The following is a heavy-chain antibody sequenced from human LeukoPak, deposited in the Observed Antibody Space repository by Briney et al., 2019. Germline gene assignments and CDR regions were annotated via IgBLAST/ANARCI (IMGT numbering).Heavy chain of an antibody. D-gene: IGHD4-17*01. V-gene: IGHV4-38-2*02. J-gene: IGHJ4*01. CDR1: GYSISNNFY. CDR2: INHSWST. CDR3: ARAPGTTFDY. Sequence: SETLSLTCTVSGYSISNNFYWAWIRQSPGEGLEWIASINHSWSTYYNPSLKSRVTISVDTSKNQFSLKLTSVTAADTAVYYCARAPGTTFDYWGHGNMVTVSS.